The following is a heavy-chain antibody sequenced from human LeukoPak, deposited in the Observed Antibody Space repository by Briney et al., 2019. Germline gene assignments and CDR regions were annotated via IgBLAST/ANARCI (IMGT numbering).Heavy chain of an antibody. CDR3: ARAVLRYFDWSNTGGWFDP. J-gene: IGHJ5*02. Sequence: SETLSLTCTVSGGSISSYYWSWIRQPPGKGLEWIGYIYYSGSTNYNPSLKSRVTISVDTSKNQFSLKLSSVTAADTAVYYCARAVLRYFDWSNTGGWFDPWGQGTLVTVSS. V-gene: IGHV4-59*01. CDR2: IYYSGST. D-gene: IGHD3-9*01. CDR1: GGSISSYY.